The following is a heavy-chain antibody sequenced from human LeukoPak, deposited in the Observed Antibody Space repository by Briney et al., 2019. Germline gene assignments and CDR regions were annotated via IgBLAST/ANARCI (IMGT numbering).Heavy chain of an antibody. CDR1: GYTFTVYY. CDR2: INPNSGGT. J-gene: IGHJ6*03. Sequence: ASVKVSCKASGYTFTVYYMHWVRQAPGQGLEWMGWINPNSGGTNYAQKFQGRVTMTRDTSISTAYMELSRLRSDDTAVYYCAKDNIRYSYQSLSMDVWGKGTTVTVSS. D-gene: IGHD5-18*01. V-gene: IGHV1-2*02. CDR3: AKDNIRYSYQSLSMDV.